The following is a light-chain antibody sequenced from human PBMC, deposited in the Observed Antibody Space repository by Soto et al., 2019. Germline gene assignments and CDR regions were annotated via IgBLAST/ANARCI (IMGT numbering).Light chain of an antibody. CDR2: GAS. Sequence: EIVMTQSPATLSVSPGGRATLSCRASQTISGTLAWYQQKPGQAPRLLIHGASTRAPGFPARFSGSGSGTDFTLTISSLQSEDFAVYYCQQHDNWPWTFGQGTKVDIK. V-gene: IGKV3-15*01. CDR1: QTISGT. CDR3: QQHDNWPWT. J-gene: IGKJ1*01.